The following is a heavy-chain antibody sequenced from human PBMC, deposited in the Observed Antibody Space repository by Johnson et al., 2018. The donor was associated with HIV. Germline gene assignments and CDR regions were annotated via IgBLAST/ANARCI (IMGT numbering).Heavy chain of an antibody. Sequence: QVQLVESGGGVMQPGKSLRLSCEASGFTFRSYAMHWVRQAPGKGLEWMAVISYDGSNKYYADSVKGRFTISRDNSKNTLYLQMNSLRAEDTAVYYCARDPEIVVVIEHDAFDIWGQGTMVTVSS. V-gene: IGHV3-30*04. J-gene: IGHJ3*02. D-gene: IGHD3-22*01. CDR3: ARDPEIVVVIEHDAFDI. CDR1: GFTFRSYA. CDR2: ISYDGSNK.